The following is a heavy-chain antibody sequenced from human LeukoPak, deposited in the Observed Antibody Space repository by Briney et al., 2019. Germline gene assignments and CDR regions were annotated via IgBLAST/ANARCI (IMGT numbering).Heavy chain of an antibody. CDR1: GYTFTSQY. CDR3: ARGIPGSSSDAFDI. CDR2: INPSDGGT. Sequence: ASVTVSCKASGYTFTSQYMHWVRQAPGQGLEWMGIINPSDGGTNYAQKFQGRVTMTRDTSTSTVYMEVSSLRSEDTAAYYCARGIPGSSSDAFDIWGQGTMVTVSS. J-gene: IGHJ3*02. V-gene: IGHV1-46*01. D-gene: IGHD6-6*01.